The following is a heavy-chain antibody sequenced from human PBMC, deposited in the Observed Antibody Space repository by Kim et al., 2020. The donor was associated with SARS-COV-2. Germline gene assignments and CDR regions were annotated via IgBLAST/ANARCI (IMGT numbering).Heavy chain of an antibody. Sequence: DSVKGRFTSSRDNSKNTLYLQMNSLRAEDTAVYYCAKVGSAVAAQPTGYWGQGTLVTVSS. V-gene: IGHV3-23*01. J-gene: IGHJ4*02. D-gene: IGHD6-19*01. CDR3: AKVGSAVAAQPTGY.